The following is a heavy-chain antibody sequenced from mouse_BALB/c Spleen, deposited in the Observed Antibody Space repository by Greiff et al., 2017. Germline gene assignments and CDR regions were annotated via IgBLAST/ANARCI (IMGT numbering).Heavy chain of an antibody. CDR3: ARAGGDVRAMDY. J-gene: IGHJ4*01. Sequence: QVQLQQPGAELVKPGASVKLSCKASGYTFTSYWMHWVKQRPGQGLEWIGEIDPSDSYTNYNQKFKGKATLTVDKSSSTAYMQLSSLTSEDSAVYYCARAGGDVRAMDYWGQGTSVTVSS. D-gene: IGHD3-3*01. V-gene: IGHV1-69*02. CDR1: GYTFTSYW. CDR2: IDPSDSYT.